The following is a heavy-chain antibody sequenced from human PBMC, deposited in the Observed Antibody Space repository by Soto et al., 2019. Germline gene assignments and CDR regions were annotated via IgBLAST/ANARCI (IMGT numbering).Heavy chain of an antibody. Sequence: GGSLRLSCAASGFTFSRHWMSWVRQAPGKGLEWVANVNQDGSAKYYVDSVKGRFTISRDNAKTSLYLQMNYMRAEDTAVYYCATDPFTIDKGEPFDIWGQGTKVTVSS. CDR1: GFTFSRHW. J-gene: IGHJ3*02. CDR2: VNQDGSAK. CDR3: ATDPFTIDKGEPFDI. D-gene: IGHD1-26*01. V-gene: IGHV3-7*01.